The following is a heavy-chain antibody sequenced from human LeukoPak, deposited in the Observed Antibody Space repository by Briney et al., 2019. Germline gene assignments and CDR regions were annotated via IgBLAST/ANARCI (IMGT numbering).Heavy chain of an antibody. CDR1: GFTFSDYY. D-gene: IGHD4-17*01. J-gene: IGHJ6*02. CDR2: ISSSGSTI. Sequence: PGGSLRLSCAASGFTFSDYYVSWIRQAPGKGLEWVSYISSSGSTIYYADSVKGRFTISRDSAKNSLYLQMNSLRAEDTAVYYCARDYYGDYAYYGMDVWGQGTTVTVSS. V-gene: IGHV3-11*01. CDR3: ARDYYGDYAYYGMDV.